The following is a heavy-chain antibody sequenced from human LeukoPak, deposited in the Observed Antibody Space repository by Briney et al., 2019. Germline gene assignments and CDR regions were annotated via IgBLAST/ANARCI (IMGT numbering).Heavy chain of an antibody. D-gene: IGHD1-26*01. Sequence: SGGSLRLSCTASGFTFSTYTMNWVRQAPGKGLEWVSSISSSSYYIYYADSVEGRFTISRDNAKNSLFLQMNSLRAEDTAVYYCGAAYSGSSPFDYWGQGTLVTVSS. CDR2: ISSSSYYI. J-gene: IGHJ4*02. CDR1: GFTFSTYT. V-gene: IGHV3-21*01. CDR3: GAAYSGSSPFDY.